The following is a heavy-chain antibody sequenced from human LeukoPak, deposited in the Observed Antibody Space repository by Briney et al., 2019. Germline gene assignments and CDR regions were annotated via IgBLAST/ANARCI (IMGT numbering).Heavy chain of an antibody. J-gene: IGHJ4*02. CDR1: GFTFGSYG. Sequence: GGSLRLSCAASGFTFGSYGMHWVRQAPGKGLEWVAFIRYDGSNKYYADSVKGRFTISRDNSKNTLYLQMNSLRAEDTAVYYCAKIPIRFDPSDYWGQGTLVTVSS. CDR2: IRYDGSNK. D-gene: IGHD3-9*01. V-gene: IGHV3-30*02. CDR3: AKIPIRFDPSDY.